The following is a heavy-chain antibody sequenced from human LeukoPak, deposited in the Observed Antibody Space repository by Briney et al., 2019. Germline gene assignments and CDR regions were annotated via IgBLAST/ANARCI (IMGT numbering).Heavy chain of an antibody. CDR2: IYFSGST. V-gene: IGHV4-39*07. CDR3: ARSTGTSMPYYFDY. J-gene: IGHJ4*02. Sequence: PSETLSLTCTVSGGSISSHSYHWGWIRQPPGKGLEWTGSIYFSGSTYFNPSFKSRVSISLDTSKNQFSLELSSVTAADTAVYYCARSTGTSMPYYFDYWGQGTLVTVSS. D-gene: IGHD2/OR15-2a*01. CDR1: GGSISSHSYH.